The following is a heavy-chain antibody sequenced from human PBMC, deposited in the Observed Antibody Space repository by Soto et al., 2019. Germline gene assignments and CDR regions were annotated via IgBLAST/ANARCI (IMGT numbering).Heavy chain of an antibody. CDR2: TFYRSKWYN. CDR3: ARSQSRAFDI. V-gene: IGHV6-1*01. J-gene: IGHJ3*02. Sequence: SQTLSLTCAISGDSVSSNSAAWNWIRQSPSRGLEWLGKTFYRSKWYNEYAVPVKSRITVNPDTSKNQFSLQLNSVTPEDTAVYYCARSQSRAFDIWGQGTMVTVSS. CDR1: GDSVSSNSAA.